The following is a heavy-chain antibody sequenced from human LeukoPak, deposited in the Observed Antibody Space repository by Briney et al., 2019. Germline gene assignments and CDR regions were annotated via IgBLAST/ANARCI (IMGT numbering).Heavy chain of an antibody. D-gene: IGHD6-19*01. CDR1: GGSFSGYY. V-gene: IGHV4-34*01. CDR3: ARDLSGWYNWFDP. Sequence: SETLSLTCAVYGGSFSGYYWSWIRQPPGKGLEWIGEINHSGSTNYSPSLKSRVTISVDTSKNQFSLKLSSVTAADTAVYYCARDLSGWYNWFDPWGQGTLVTVSS. CDR2: INHSGST. J-gene: IGHJ5*02.